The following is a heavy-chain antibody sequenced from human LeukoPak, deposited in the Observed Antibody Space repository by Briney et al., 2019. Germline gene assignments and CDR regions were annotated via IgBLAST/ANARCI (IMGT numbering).Heavy chain of an antibody. CDR1: GFTFSSYW. V-gene: IGHV3-74*01. D-gene: IGHD3-3*01. CDR2: INTDGSST. Sequence: GGSLRLSCAASGFTFSSYWMHWVRQAPGKGLVWVSRINTDGSSTSYADSVKGRFTISRDNAKNTLYLQMNSLRAEDTAVYYCAAYLEWLPDYYYYYMDVWGKGTTVTVSS. J-gene: IGHJ6*03. CDR3: AAYLEWLPDYYYYYMDV.